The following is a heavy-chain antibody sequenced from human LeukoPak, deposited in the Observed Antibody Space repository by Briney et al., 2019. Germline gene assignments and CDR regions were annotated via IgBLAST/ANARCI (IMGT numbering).Heavy chain of an antibody. J-gene: IGHJ4*02. CDR3: ARPDTTEGSPFEY. V-gene: IGHV1-3*01. Sequence: ASVKDSCKASGYTFTTYAIHWVRQAPGQRLEWMGWINAGYGNTKYSPKFQGRVTITTDTSARTAYMELSSLRFEDTAVYYCARPDTTEGSPFEYWGQGTLVTVSS. D-gene: IGHD1-1*01. CDR1: GYTFTTYA. CDR2: INAGYGNT.